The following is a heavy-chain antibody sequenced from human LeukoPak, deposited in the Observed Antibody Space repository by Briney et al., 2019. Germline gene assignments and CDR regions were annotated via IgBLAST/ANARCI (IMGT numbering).Heavy chain of an antibody. J-gene: IGHJ6*02. CDR2: INHRGST. V-gene: IGHV4-34*01. CDR3: SRGRVVSSGGYNYYYYYGMDV. CDR1: GGSFSGYY. Sequence: SETLSLTCAVYGGSFSGYYWSWIRQPPGKGLEWIGEINHRGSTNYNPSLKSRVTISVDTSKNQFSLKLSSVTAADTAVYYCSRGRVVSSGGYNYYYYYGMDVWGQGTTVTVSS. D-gene: IGHD6-19*01.